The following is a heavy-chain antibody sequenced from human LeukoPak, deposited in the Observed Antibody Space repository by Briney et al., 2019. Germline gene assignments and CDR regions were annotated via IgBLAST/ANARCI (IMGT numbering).Heavy chain of an antibody. V-gene: IGHV1-8*01. CDR2: MNPNSGNT. J-gene: IGHJ5*02. D-gene: IGHD3-22*01. Sequence: ASVKVSCKASGYTFTSYDINWVRQATGQGLEWMGWMNPNSGNTGYAQKFQGRVTMTRNTSISTAYMELSSLRSEDTAVYYCARDTEAYYYDSSGYYFNWFDPWGQGTLVTVSS. CDR3: ARDTEAYYYDSSGYYFNWFDP. CDR1: GYTFTSYD.